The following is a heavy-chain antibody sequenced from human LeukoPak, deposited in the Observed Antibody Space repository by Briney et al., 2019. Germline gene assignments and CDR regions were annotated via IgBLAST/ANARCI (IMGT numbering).Heavy chain of an antibody. V-gene: IGHV3-30-3*01. D-gene: IGHD4-17*01. CDR1: GFTFSSYA. CDR2: ISYDGSNK. J-gene: IGHJ4*02. Sequence: GRSLRLSCAASGFTFSSYAMHWVRQAPGKGLEWVAVISYDGSNKYYADSVRGRFTISRDNSKNTLYLQMNSLRAEDTAVYYCARLISSFDYGDYTEDYWGQGTLVTVSS. CDR3: ARLISSFDYGDYTEDY.